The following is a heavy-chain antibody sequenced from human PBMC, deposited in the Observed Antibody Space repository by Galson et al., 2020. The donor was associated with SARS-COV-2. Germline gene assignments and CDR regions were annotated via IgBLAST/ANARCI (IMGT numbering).Heavy chain of an antibody. V-gene: IGHV3-66*02. CDR3: VSSGWPFDY. CDR1: EITVESIF. Sequence: GGSLRLSCAASEITVESIFMSWVRQAPGKGLEWVSVIYSGGSTYYANSVKGRFTISRDNSKNTVYLQMNSLRPEDTAVYYCVSSGWPFDYWGQGTLVTVSS. D-gene: IGHD6-25*01. J-gene: IGHJ4*02. CDR2: IYSGGST.